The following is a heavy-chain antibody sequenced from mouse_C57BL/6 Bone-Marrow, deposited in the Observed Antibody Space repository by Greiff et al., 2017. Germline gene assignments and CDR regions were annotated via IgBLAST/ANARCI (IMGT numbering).Heavy chain of an antibody. J-gene: IGHJ3*01. CDR2: IDPNSGGT. D-gene: IGHD1-1*01. CDR3: ARDGSSSEGFAY. CDR1: GYTFTSYW. V-gene: IGHV1-72*01. Sequence: VQLQQPGAELVKPGASVKLSCKASGYTFTSYWMHWVKQRPGRGLEWIGRIDPNSGGTKYNEKFKGKATLTVDKPSSTAYMQLSSLTSEDSAVYYWARDGSSSEGFAYWGQGTLVTVSA.